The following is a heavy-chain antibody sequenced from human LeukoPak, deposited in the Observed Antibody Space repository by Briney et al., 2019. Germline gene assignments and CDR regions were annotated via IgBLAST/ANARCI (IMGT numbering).Heavy chain of an antibody. D-gene: IGHD5/OR15-5a*01. CDR2: IIPIFGTA. CDR1: GGTFSIYA. V-gene: IGHV1-69*13. Sequence: GASVKVSCKASGGTFSIYAISWVRQAPGQGLEWMGGIIPIFGTANYAQKFQGRVTITADESTSTAYMELSSLRSEDTAVYYCARDPSTRGWFDPWGQGTLVTVSS. J-gene: IGHJ5*02. CDR3: ARDPSTRGWFDP.